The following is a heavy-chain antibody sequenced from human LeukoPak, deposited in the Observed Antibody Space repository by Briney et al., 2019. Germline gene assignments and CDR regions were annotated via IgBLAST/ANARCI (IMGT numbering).Heavy chain of an antibody. D-gene: IGHD3-10*01. CDR1: GGSFSAYY. CDR3: ARGTRGSGGYYFDY. Sequence: SETLSLTCAVYGGSFSAYYWSWIRQPPGKGLEWIGEINHSGSTNYNPSLKSRVTISVDTSKNQFSLKLSSVTAADTAVYYCARGTRGSGGYYFDYWGQGTLVTVSS. V-gene: IGHV4-34*01. CDR2: INHSGST. J-gene: IGHJ4*02.